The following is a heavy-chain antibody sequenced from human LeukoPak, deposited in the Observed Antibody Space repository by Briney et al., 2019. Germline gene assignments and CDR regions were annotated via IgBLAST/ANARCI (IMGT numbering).Heavy chain of an antibody. CDR1: GFTFSSYG. V-gene: IGHV3-33*06. CDR2: IWYDGSNK. CDR3: AKPYSGSYYFDY. D-gene: IGHD1-26*01. Sequence: PGRSLRLSCAASGFTFSSYGMHWVRQAPGKGPEWVAVIWYDGSNKYYADSVKGRFTISRDNSKNTLYLQMNSLRAEDTAVYYCAKPYSGSYYFDYWGQGTLVTVSS. J-gene: IGHJ4*02.